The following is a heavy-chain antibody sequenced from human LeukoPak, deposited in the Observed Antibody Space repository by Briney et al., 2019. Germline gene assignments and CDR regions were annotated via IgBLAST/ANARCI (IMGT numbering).Heavy chain of an antibody. Sequence: SETLSLTCTVSGGSISSYYWSWIRQPPRKGLEWIGYIYYSGSTNYNPSLKSRVTISVDTSKNQFPLKLSSVTAADTAVYYCARLESSGSSDYWGQGTLVTVSS. J-gene: IGHJ4*02. V-gene: IGHV4-59*08. CDR1: GGSISSYY. D-gene: IGHD1-26*01. CDR3: ARLESSGSSDY. CDR2: IYYSGST.